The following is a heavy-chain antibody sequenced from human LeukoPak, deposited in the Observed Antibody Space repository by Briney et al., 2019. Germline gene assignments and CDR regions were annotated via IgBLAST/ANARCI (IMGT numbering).Heavy chain of an antibody. Sequence: GGSLRLSCATSGFTFSNYWMSWVRQAPGKGLEWVANIKQDGSERYYVDSVKGRFTISRDNAKNSLYLQMNSLRAEDTAVYYCARYGGSYYCDNWGQGTLVTVSS. J-gene: IGHJ4*02. CDR3: ARYGGSYYCDN. CDR2: IKQDGSER. CDR1: GFTFSNYW. D-gene: IGHD1-26*01. V-gene: IGHV3-7*01.